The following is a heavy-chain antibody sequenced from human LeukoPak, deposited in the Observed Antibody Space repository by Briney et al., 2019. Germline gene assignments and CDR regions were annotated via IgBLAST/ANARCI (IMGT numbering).Heavy chain of an antibody. V-gene: IGHV3-23*01. CDR3: ANPLGYDFWRGYTPLDAFDI. Sequence: GGSLRLSCAASGFTFSSYAMSWVRQAPGKGLEWVSAISGSGGSTYYADSVKGRFTISRDNSKNTLYLQMNSLRAEDTAVYYCANPLGYDFWRGYTPLDAFDIWGQGTMVTVSS. D-gene: IGHD3-3*01. J-gene: IGHJ3*02. CDR2: ISGSGGST. CDR1: GFTFSSYA.